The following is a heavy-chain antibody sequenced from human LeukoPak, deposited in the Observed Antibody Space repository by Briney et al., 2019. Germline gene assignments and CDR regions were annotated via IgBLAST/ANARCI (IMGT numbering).Heavy chain of an antibody. V-gene: IGHV3-23*01. J-gene: IGHJ4*02. CDR3: AKAGVSRQWY. CDR1: GFTFSSYA. D-gene: IGHD2-21*01. Sequence: GGSLRLSCAASGFTFSSYAMSWVRQAPGKGLEWVSAISGSGGSTYYADSVKGRFTISRDNSKNTLYLQMNSVRAEGTTVYYCAKAGVSRQWYWGQGTLVTVSS. CDR2: ISGSGGST.